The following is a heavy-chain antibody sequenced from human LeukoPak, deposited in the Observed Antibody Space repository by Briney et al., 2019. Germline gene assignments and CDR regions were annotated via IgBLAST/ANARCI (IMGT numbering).Heavy chain of an antibody. J-gene: IGHJ4*02. V-gene: IGHV3-23*05. D-gene: IGHD6-19*01. CDR2: IYSGGST. Sequence: GGSLRLSCAASGFTFNTHALSWVRQAPGKGLEWVSTIYSGGSTYYADSVKGRFTISRDTSKNTLYLQMNSLRGEDTAVYYCARNGYTSGWYRNWGQGTLVTVSS. CDR1: GFTFNTHA. CDR3: ARNGYTSGWYRN.